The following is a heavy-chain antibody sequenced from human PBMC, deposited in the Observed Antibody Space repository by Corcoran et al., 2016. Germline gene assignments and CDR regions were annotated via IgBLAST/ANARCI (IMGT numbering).Heavy chain of an antibody. J-gene: IGHJ3*02. D-gene: IGHD6-13*01. CDR3: ARHSSTRYSAFDI. V-gene: IGHV4-39*07. Sequence: QLQLQESGPRVVRPPETLSLTCTVSGGSVSDDSISSSTYYWGWIRQPPGKGLEWIGSIYYIGSTYYNPSLKSRVTISIDTSKNQFSLRLSSVTAADTAVYYCARHSSTRYSAFDIWGQGTMVTVSS. CDR2: IYYIGST. CDR1: GGSVSDDSISSSTYY.